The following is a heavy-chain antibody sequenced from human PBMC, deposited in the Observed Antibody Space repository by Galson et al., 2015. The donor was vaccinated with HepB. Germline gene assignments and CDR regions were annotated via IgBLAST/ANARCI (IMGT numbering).Heavy chain of an antibody. CDR1: GYTFTGYY. CDR2: INPNSGGT. CDR3: ARGNGFGELGSDVHNYYYYYGMDV. Sequence: SVKVSCKASGYTFTGYYMHWVRQAPGQGLEWMGWINPNSGGTNYAQEFQGWVTMTRDTSISTAYMELSRLRSDDTAVYYCARGNGFGELGSDVHNYYYYYGMDVWGQGTTVTVSS. D-gene: IGHD3-10*01. V-gene: IGHV1-2*04. J-gene: IGHJ6*02.